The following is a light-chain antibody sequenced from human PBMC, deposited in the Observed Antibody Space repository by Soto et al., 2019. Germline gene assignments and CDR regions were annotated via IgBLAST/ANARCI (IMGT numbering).Light chain of an antibody. CDR2: DAS. V-gene: IGKV3D-15*01. CDR1: QSISRS. J-gene: IGKJ1*01. Sequence: EIVLTQSPAILSVSPGERATLSCRASQSISRSLAWYQQKPGQAPRLLIYDASSRATGIPDRFSGSGSGTEFTLTISSLQPDDFATYYCQHYNSYSETFGQGTKVDIK. CDR3: QHYNSYSET.